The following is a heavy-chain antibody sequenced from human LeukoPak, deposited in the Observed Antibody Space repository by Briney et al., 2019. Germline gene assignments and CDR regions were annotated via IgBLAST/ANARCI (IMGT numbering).Heavy chain of an antibody. V-gene: IGHV4-39*07. Sequence: SETLSLTCTVSGGSIRSSYYYWGWIRQPPGKGLEWIGSIYDSGSTNYNPSLKSRVTISVDKSKNQFSLKLSSVTAADTAVYYCARVEYYYDSSGYHSKFDYWGQGTLVTVSS. J-gene: IGHJ4*02. D-gene: IGHD3-22*01. CDR1: GGSIRSSYYY. CDR3: ARVEYYYDSSGYHSKFDY. CDR2: IYDSGST.